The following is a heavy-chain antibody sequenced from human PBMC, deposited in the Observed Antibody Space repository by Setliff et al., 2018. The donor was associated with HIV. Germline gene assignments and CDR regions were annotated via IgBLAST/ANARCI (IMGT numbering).Heavy chain of an antibody. CDR1: GFIFNTYE. Sequence: LRLSCAGFGFIFNTYEMNWVRQAPGKGLEWLSYISRDGDTIYYADSVKGRFTVSRDDTKNSLYLQRSSLRAEDTAIYYCASEVCRHSGGYCYDSYAFDIWGQGTLVTVSS. V-gene: IGHV3-48*03. CDR3: ASEVCRHSGGYCYDSYAFDI. D-gene: IGHD3-22*01. CDR2: ISRDGDTI. J-gene: IGHJ3*02.